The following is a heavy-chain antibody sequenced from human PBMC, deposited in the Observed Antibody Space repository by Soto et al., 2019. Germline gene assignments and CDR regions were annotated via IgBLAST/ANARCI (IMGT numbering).Heavy chain of an antibody. V-gene: IGHV1-8*01. CDR2: MNPNSGNT. J-gene: IGHJ4*02. Sequence: VASVKVSCKASGYTFTSYDINWVRQATGQGLEWMGWMNPNSGNTGYAQKFQGRVTMTRNTSISTAYMELSSLRSEDTAVYYCARGRGYSIPFDYWGQGTLVTVSS. CDR3: ARGRGYSIPFDY. CDR1: GYTFTSYD. D-gene: IGHD4-4*01.